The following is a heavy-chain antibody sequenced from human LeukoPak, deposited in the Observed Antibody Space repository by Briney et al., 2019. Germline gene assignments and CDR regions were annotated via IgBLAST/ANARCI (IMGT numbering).Heavy chain of an antibody. V-gene: IGHV1-8*01. CDR2: MNPNSGNT. Sequence: ASVTVSCKASGYTFTSYDINWVRQATGQGLEWMGWMNPNSGNTGYAQKFQGRVTMTRNTSISTAYMELSSLRSEDTAVYYCARGIEYYYGSGSPWGQGTLVTVSS. CDR1: GYTFTSYD. D-gene: IGHD3-10*01. J-gene: IGHJ4*02. CDR3: ARGIEYYYGSGSP.